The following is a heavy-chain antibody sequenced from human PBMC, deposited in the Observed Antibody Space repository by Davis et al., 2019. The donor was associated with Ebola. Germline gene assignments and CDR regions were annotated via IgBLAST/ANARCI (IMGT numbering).Heavy chain of an antibody. CDR1: GFTFSSYA. V-gene: IGHV3-30-3*01. J-gene: IGHJ4*02. CDR3: ARATHMDY. D-gene: IGHD2-21*01. CDR2: ISYDGSNK. Sequence: SLKISCAASGFTFSSYAMHWVRQAPGKGLEWVAVISYDGSNKYYADSVKGRFTISRDNSKNTLYMQMNSLRAEDTAAYYCARATHMDYWGQGTLVTVSS.